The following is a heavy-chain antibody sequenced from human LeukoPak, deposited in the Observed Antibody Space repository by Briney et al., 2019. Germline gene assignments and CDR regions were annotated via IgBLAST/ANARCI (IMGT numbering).Heavy chain of an antibody. V-gene: IGHV1-2*02. CDR2: INPNSGGT. J-gene: IGHJ4*02. D-gene: IGHD6-13*01. CDR3: ARGPYSSSWYGY. Sequence: ASVKVSCKASGYTFTGYYMHWMRQAPGQGLEWMGWINPNSGGTNYAQKFQGRVTMTRDTSISTAYMELSRLRSDDTAVYYCARGPYSSSWYGYWGQGTLVTVSS. CDR1: GYTFTGYY.